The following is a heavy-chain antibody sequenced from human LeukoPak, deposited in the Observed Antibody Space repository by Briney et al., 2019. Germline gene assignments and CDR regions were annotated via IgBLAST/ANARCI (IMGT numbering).Heavy chain of an antibody. J-gene: IGHJ3*01. D-gene: IGHD3-22*01. Sequence: GASVKVSCKASGGTFSSYAISWVRQAPGQGLEWMGRIIPILGIANYAQKFQGRVTITADKSTSTAYMELSSLRSEDTAVYYCARDNYYDSSGFPVWGQGTMVTVSS. V-gene: IGHV1-69*04. CDR1: GGTFSSYA. CDR3: ARDNYYDSSGFPV. CDR2: IIPILGIA.